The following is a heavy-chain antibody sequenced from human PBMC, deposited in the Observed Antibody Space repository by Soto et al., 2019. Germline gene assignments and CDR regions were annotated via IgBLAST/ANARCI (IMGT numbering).Heavy chain of an antibody. D-gene: IGHD3-16*01. CDR2: INDSGST. Sequence: PSETLSLTCAVSGGSFRCYFWSWIRQSPDKGLEWIGEINDSGSTYYNPSFKSRLTISVDTSNSQISLRLTAVTAADSAVYYCQGGDFWGQGTRVTVSS. CDR3: QGGDF. CDR1: GGSFRCYF. V-gene: IGHV4-34*01. J-gene: IGHJ4*02.